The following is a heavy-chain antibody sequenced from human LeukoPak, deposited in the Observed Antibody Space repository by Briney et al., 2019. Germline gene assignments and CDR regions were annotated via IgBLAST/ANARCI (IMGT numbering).Heavy chain of an antibody. D-gene: IGHD4-17*01. V-gene: IGHV1-2*02. CDR3: ARNYGHNSKYFDF. CDR2: ISPEGGDT. Sequence: EASVKVSCKASGYTFTDYFMHWVRQAPGQGLEWMGWISPEGGDTHYAQRFQGRVTMTRDTSISTAYMELTSLSSDDTAVYYCARNYGHNSKYFDFWGQGTLVTVPS. CDR1: GYTFTDYF. J-gene: IGHJ4*02.